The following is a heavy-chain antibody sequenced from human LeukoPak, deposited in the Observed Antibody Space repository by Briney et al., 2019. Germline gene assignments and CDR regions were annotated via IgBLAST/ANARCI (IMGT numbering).Heavy chain of an antibody. Sequence: GGSLRLSCAASGFTFSSYAMHWVRQAPGKGLEYVSAISGNRGSTYYANSVKGRFTISRDNSKNTLYLQMGSLRAEDMAVYYCARGLDYYYYYYGMDVWGQGTTVTVSS. CDR3: ARGLDYYYYYYGMDV. CDR1: GFTFSSYA. J-gene: IGHJ6*02. D-gene: IGHD1-1*01. CDR2: ISGNRGST. V-gene: IGHV3-64*01.